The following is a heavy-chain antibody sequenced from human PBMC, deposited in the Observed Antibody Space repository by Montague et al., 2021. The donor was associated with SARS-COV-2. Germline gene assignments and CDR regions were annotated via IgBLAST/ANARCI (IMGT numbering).Heavy chain of an antibody. J-gene: IGHJ6*02. CDR3: ARRPLGYYYYGMDV. V-gene: IGHV4-4*02. CDR2: IYHSGST. CDR1: GGSISSSNW. Sequence: SETLSLTCAVSGGSISSSNWWSWVRQPPGKGLEWIGEIYHSGSTYYNPSLKSRVTISVDKSMNQFSLKLSSVTAADTAAYSCARRPLGYYYYGMDVWGQGTTVTVSS.